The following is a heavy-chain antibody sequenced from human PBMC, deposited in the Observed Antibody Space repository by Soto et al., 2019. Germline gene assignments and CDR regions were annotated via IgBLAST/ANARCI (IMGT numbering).Heavy chain of an antibody. V-gene: IGHV3-23*01. Sequence: EVQLLESGGGLVQPGGSLRLSCAASGFTFSSYAMSWVRQAPGKGLEWVSAISGSGGSTYYADSVKGRFTISRDNSMTTLYLQMNSLRAEDTAVYYCAKDSDYGDYVSYFDYWGQGTLVTVSS. D-gene: IGHD4-17*01. CDR1: GFTFSSYA. CDR3: AKDSDYGDYVSYFDY. J-gene: IGHJ4*02. CDR2: ISGSGGST.